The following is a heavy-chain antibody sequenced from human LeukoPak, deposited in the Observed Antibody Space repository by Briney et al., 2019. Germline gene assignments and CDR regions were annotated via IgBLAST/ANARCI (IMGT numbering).Heavy chain of an antibody. CDR3: ARDGAAAPGGWFDP. CDR2: ISYDGSNK. Sequence: AGRSLRLSCAASGFTFSSYAMHWVRQAPGKGLECVAVISYDGSNKYYADSVKGRFTISRDNSKNTLYLQMNSLRAEDTAVYYCARDGAAAPGGWFDPWGQGTLVTVSS. D-gene: IGHD6-13*01. J-gene: IGHJ5*02. V-gene: IGHV3-30-3*01. CDR1: GFTFSSYA.